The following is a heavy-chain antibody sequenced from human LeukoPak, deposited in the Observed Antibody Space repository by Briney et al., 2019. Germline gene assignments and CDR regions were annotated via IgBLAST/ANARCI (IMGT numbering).Heavy chain of an antibody. D-gene: IGHD5-18*01. CDR2: ISWNSGSI. J-gene: IGHJ6*03. V-gene: IGHV3-9*01. CDR3: ARGYSYGFRTYYYIDV. Sequence: SLRLSCAASGFTFDDYAMHWVRQAPGKGLEWVSGISWNSGSIGYADSVKGRFTISRDNAKNSLYLQMNSLRAEDTAVYYCARGYSYGFRTYYYIDVWGKGSTVTVSS. CDR1: GFTFDDYA.